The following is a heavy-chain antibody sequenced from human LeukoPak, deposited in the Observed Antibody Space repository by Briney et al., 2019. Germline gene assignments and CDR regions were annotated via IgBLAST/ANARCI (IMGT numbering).Heavy chain of an antibody. Sequence: SVKVSCKASGGTFSSYATSWVRQAPGQGLEWMGWIIPIFGTANYAQKFQGRVTITTDESTSTAYMQLSSLRSEDTAVYYCARDGCSGGSCYPDKAYYYYYMDVWGKGTTVTVSS. CDR1: GGTFSSYA. J-gene: IGHJ6*03. CDR2: IIPIFGTA. CDR3: ARDGCSGGSCYPDKAYYYYYMDV. V-gene: IGHV1-69*05. D-gene: IGHD2-15*01.